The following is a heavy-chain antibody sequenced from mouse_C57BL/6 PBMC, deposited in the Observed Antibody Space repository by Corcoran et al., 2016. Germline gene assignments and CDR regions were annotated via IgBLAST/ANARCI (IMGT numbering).Heavy chain of an antibody. Sequence: QIQLVQSGPELKKPGETGKISCKASGYTFTTYGRGWVKQAPGKGLKWMGWINTYSGVPTYADDFKGRFAFSLETSASTAYLQINNLKNEDTATYFCASLYYGSSRDWFAYWGQGTLVTVSA. D-gene: IGHD1-1*01. J-gene: IGHJ3*01. V-gene: IGHV9-3*01. CDR2: INTYSGVP. CDR3: ASLYYGSSRDWFAY. CDR1: GYTFTTYG.